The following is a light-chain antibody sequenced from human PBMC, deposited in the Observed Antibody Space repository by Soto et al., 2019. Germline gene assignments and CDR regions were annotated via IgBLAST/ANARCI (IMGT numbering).Light chain of an antibody. CDR1: QSISSW. V-gene: IGKV1-5*03. Sequence: DIQMTQSPSTLSASVGDRVTITCRASQSISSWLAWYQQKPGKAPNLLIYKASSLESGVPSRFSGSGSGTEFTHTISSLQPDDFATYNCQQYNSYPLTFGGGTKVEIK. J-gene: IGKJ4*01. CDR3: QQYNSYPLT. CDR2: KAS.